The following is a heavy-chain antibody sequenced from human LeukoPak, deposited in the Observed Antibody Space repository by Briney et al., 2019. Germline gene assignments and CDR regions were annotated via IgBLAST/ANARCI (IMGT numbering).Heavy chain of an antibody. V-gene: IGHV4-59*08. J-gene: IGHJ4*02. D-gene: IGHD2-15*01. CDR1: GGSISGHY. CDR2: IYYSGST. CDR3: ARVGVVAATIDY. Sequence: SETLSLTCTVSGGSISGHYWSWIRQPPGKGLEWIGYIYYSGSTNYNPSLKSRVTISLDTSKNHFSLKLSSVTAADTAVYYCARVGVVAATIDYWGQGTLVTVSS.